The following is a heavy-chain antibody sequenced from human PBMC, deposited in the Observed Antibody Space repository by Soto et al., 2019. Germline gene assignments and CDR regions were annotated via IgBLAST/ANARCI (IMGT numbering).Heavy chain of an antibody. J-gene: IGHJ4*02. Sequence: EVQLVESGGGLVQPGRSLRLSCAASGFTFDDYAMHWVRQAPGKGLEGVSGIHWNSGTTGYAEAVRGRFTISRDNAKNSLYLQKTSLRGEDTALYHCVKTTGRTGWDHFDSWGQGTLVTVSS. D-gene: IGHD3-10*01. CDR1: GFTFDDYA. V-gene: IGHV3-9*01. CDR2: IHWNSGTT. CDR3: VKTTGRTGWDHFDS.